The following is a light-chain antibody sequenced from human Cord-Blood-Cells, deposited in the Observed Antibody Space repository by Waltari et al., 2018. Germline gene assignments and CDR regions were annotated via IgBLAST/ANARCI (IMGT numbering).Light chain of an antibody. J-gene: IGLJ1*01. CDR2: YDS. V-gene: IGLV3-21*04. Sequence: SYVLTQPPSVSVAPGKTARITCGGNNIGSKSVHWYQQKPGQAPVLVIYYDSDRPSGSPGRVAGSNAGNTATLTISRVEAGDEADYYCQVWDSSSAYYVFGTGTKVTVL. CDR3: QVWDSSSAYYV. CDR1: NIGSKS.